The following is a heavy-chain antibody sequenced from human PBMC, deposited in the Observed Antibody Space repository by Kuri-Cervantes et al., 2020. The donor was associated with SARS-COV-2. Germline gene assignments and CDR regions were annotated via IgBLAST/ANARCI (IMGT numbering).Heavy chain of an antibody. V-gene: IGHV3-30-3*01. CDR3: ARPTFDY. CDR1: GFTFSSFS. Sequence: GESLKISCAASGFTFSSFSLHWVRQAPGKGLQWVALISHDGADKNYADSVKGRFTISRDKSRKVVYLHMNSLRDEDTAVYYCARPTFDYWGQGTLVTVSS. CDR2: ISHDGADK. J-gene: IGHJ4*02.